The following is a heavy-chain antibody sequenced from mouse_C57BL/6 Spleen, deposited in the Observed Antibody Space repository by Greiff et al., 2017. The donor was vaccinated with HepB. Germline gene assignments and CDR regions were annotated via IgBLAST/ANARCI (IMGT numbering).Heavy chain of an antibody. Sequence: QVQLQQSGPELVKPGASVKISCKASGYAFSSSWMNWVKQRPGKGLEWIGRIYPGDGDTNYNGKFKGKATLTADKSSSTAYMQLSSLTSEDSAVSFCARGGYYDYWGQGTTLTVSS. CDR3: ARGGYYDY. J-gene: IGHJ2*01. CDR1: GYAFSSSW. V-gene: IGHV1-82*01. CDR2: IYPGDGDT. D-gene: IGHD2-3*01.